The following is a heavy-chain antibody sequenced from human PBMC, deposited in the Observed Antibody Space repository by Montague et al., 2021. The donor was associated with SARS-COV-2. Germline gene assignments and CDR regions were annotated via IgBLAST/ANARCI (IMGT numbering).Heavy chain of an antibody. D-gene: IGHD4-17*01. Sequence: SETLSLTCTVSGGSISSYYWSWIRQPPGKGLEWIGYIYYSGSTNYNPSLKSRVTISVDTSKNQFSLRLSSVTAADTAVYFCAREVEVGDYFKGFEIWGRGTMVTVSS. CDR2: IYYSGST. CDR1: GGSISSYY. CDR3: AREVEVGDYFKGFEI. J-gene: IGHJ3*02. V-gene: IGHV4-59*01.